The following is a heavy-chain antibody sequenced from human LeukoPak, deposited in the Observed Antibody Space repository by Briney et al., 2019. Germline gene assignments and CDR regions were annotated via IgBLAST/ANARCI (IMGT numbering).Heavy chain of an antibody. CDR3: ARGGSVCSGGSCYDYFYYYYSMDV. Sequence: ASVKVSCKASGYTFTGYYMHWMRQAPGQGLEWMGWINPNSGGTNYAQKFQGRVTMTRDTSISTAYMELSRLRSDDTAVYYCARGGSVCSGGSCYDYFYYYYSMDVWGKGTTVTVSS. D-gene: IGHD2-15*01. V-gene: IGHV1-2*02. CDR1: GYTFTGYY. CDR2: INPNSGGT. J-gene: IGHJ6*03.